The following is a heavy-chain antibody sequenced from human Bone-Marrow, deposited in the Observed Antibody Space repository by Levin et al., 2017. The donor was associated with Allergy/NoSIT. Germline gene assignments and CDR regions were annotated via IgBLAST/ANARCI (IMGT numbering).Heavy chain of an antibody. CDR1: GGTFSTYA. CDR2: IIPVFGTP. V-gene: IGHV1-69*13. Sequence: SVKVSCKISGGTFSTYAIDWVRQAPGQGLEWMGGIIPVFGTPKYAQKYQGRITITADESTSTGYMELSRLRSEDTAIYYCARGSVAETHFDYWGQGSLVTVSS. D-gene: IGHD2-15*01. J-gene: IGHJ4*02. CDR3: ARGSVAETHFDY.